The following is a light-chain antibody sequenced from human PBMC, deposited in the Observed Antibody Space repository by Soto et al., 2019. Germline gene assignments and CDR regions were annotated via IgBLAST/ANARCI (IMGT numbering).Light chain of an antibody. CDR3: QQYNSYPWT. CDR1: QSISSM. J-gene: IGKJ1*01. Sequence: DIQMTQSPSTLSASVGDRVTITCRASQSISSMLAWYQQKPGKAPKLLIYKASSLESGVPSRFSCSGSGTEFTLTISSLQPDDFATYYCQQYNSYPWTFGQGTKVEIK. CDR2: KAS. V-gene: IGKV1-5*03.